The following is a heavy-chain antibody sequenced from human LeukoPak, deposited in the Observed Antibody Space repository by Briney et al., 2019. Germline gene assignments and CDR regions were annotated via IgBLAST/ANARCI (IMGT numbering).Heavy chain of an antibody. V-gene: IGHV4-38-2*02. CDR2: IYHSGST. Sequence: SETLSLTCTVSGYSISSGYYWGWIRQPPGKGLEWIGSIYHSGSTYYNPSLKSRVTISVDTSKNQFSLKLSSVTAADTAVYYCARYTVVTSSYFDYWGQGTLVTVSS. D-gene: IGHD4-23*01. CDR3: ARYTVVTSSYFDY. CDR1: GYSISSGYY. J-gene: IGHJ4*02.